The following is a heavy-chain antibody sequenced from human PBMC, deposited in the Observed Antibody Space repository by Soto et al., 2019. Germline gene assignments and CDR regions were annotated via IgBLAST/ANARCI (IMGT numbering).Heavy chain of an antibody. V-gene: IGHV3-73*01. CDR2: IRSKANSYAT. D-gene: IGHD4-4*01. Sequence: QPGGSLRLSCAASGFTFSGSAMHWVRQASGKGLEWVGRIRSKANSYATAYAASVKGRFTISRDDSKNTAYLQMNSLKTEDTAVYYCTRHEYTMTTVTTASSGLVSYGMDVWGQGTTVTVSS. J-gene: IGHJ6*02. CDR1: GFTFSGSA. CDR3: TRHEYTMTTVTTASSGLVSYGMDV.